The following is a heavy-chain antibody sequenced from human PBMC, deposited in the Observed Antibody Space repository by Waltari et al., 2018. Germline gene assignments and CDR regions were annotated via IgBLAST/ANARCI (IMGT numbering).Heavy chain of an antibody. CDR2: IYYSGST. CDR1: GGSISSGGYY. J-gene: IGHJ3*02. Sequence: QVQLQESGPGLVKPSQTLSLTCTVSGGSISSGGYYWSWSRQHPGKGLEWIGYIYYSGSTYYNPSLKSLVTISVDTSKNQFSLKLSSVTAADTAVYYCARGSRTIFGDPDAFDIWGQGTMVTVSS. V-gene: IGHV4-31*01. CDR3: ARGSRTIFGDPDAFDI. D-gene: IGHD3-3*01.